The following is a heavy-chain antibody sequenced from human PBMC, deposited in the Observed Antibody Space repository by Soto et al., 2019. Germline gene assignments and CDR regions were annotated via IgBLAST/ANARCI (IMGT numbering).Heavy chain of an antibody. CDR2: ISGSGGST. D-gene: IGHD2-15*01. Sequence: GGSLRLSCASSGFTFSRYAMSWFRQAAGDGLDWVSAISGSGGSTYYADSVKGRFTISRDNSKNTLYLQMNSLRAEDTAVYYCAKDLPRCSGGSCYSRYYGMDVWGQGTTVTVSS. CDR1: GFTFSRYA. CDR3: AKDLPRCSGGSCYSRYYGMDV. V-gene: IGHV3-23*01. J-gene: IGHJ6*02.